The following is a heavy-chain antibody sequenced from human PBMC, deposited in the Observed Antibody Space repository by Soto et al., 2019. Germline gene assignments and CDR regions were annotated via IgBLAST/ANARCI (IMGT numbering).Heavy chain of an antibody. CDR3: ARDHKGGYYYYGMDV. CDR2: ISSSGSTI. V-gene: IGHV3-48*03. CDR1: GFTFSSYE. Sequence: XESLRLSCAASGFTFSSYEMNWVRQAPGKGLEWVSYISSSGSTIYYADSVKGRFTISRDNAKNSLYLQMNSLRAEDTAVYYCARDHKGGYYYYGMDVWGQATTVTVSS. J-gene: IGHJ6*02.